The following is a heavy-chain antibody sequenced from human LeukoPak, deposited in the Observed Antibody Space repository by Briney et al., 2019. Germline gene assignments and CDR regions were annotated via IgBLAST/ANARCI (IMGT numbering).Heavy chain of an antibody. CDR1: GFTFSSYS. D-gene: IGHD5-12*01. Sequence: GGSLRLSCAASGFTFSSYSMNWVRQAPGKRLEWVSYISSSSDSIYYADSVKGRFTISRDNAENSLYLQMNSLRDEDTAVYYCARAMRSGYDYWGQGTLVTVSS. V-gene: IGHV3-48*02. J-gene: IGHJ4*02. CDR3: ARAMRSGYDY. CDR2: ISSSSDSI.